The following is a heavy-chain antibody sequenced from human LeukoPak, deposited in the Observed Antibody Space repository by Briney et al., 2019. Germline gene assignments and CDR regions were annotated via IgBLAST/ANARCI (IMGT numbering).Heavy chain of an antibody. CDR2: IYSGGST. Sequence: PGGSLRLSCAASGFTFSSYAMSWVRQAPGKGLEWVSVIYSGGSTYYADSVKGRFTISRDNSKNTLYLQMNSLRAEDTAVYYCARGARVYDYWGQGTLVTVSS. V-gene: IGHV3-66*01. J-gene: IGHJ4*02. CDR1: GFTFSSYA. D-gene: IGHD6-6*01. CDR3: ARGARVYDY.